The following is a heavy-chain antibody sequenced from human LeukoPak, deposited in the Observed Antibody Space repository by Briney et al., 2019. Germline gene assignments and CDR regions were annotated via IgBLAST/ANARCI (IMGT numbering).Heavy chain of an antibody. CDR3: ANIRFLENYGMDV. J-gene: IGHJ6*02. CDR1: GFTFSSYA. CDR2: VSGNGAGT. V-gene: IGHV3-23*01. D-gene: IGHD3-3*01. Sequence: GGSLRLSCAASGFTFSSYAMSWVRQAPGKGLEWVSAVSGNGAGTFYTDSVKGRFTISRDNSRHTLYLQMDSLRAEDTAVYYCANIRFLENYGMDVWGQGTTVTVSS.